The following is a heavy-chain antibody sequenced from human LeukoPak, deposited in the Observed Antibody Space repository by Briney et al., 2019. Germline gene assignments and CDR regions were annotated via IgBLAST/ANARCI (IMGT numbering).Heavy chain of an antibody. D-gene: IGHD5-12*01. V-gene: IGHV4-39*01. J-gene: IGHJ4*02. CDR2: FYYSGSP. CDR1: GVSIYSNNYY. CDR3: ARVKSGEGYPATDYFDY. Sequence: SETLSLTCTVSGVSIYSNNYYWGWIRQPPGKGLECIGGFYYSGSPYYNPSLRSRVTISVDTSKNQFSLNLSSVTAADTAVYYCARVKSGEGYPATDYFDYWGQGTLVTVSS.